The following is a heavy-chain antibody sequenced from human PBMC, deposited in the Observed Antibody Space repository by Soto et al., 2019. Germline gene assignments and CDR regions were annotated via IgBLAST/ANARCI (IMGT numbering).Heavy chain of an antibody. CDR1: GVSITSHY. CDR3: ARGMSDEQLSPCFDN. CDR2: VHHSGIT. J-gene: IGHJ4*02. V-gene: IGHV4-59*11. D-gene: IGHD3-10*01. Sequence: PSETLSLTCTVSGVSITSHYCTWIRQSPGKGPEWIGYVHHSGITNYNPSLTSRVTISLDTSKSQFYLKLRSVTAADTAVYYCARGMSDEQLSPCFDNCGEGALVTGSS.